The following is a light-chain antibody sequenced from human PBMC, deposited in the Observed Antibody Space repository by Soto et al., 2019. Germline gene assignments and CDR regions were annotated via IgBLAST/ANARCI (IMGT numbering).Light chain of an antibody. J-gene: IGKJ1*01. CDR2: SAS. CDR1: QGISSW. Sequence: DIQMTQSPSAVSSSGGERVAISCRASQGISSWLVWYQQRPGGAPKALIYSASSLQSGVPSRFSGSGSGTDFTLTISSLQPEDFATYYCQQSYSTPWTFGQGTKVDIK. V-gene: IGKV1-12*01. CDR3: QQSYSTPWT.